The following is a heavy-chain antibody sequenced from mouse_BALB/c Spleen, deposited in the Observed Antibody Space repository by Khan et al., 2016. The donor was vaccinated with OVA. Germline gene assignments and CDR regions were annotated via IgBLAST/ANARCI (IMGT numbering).Heavy chain of an antibody. V-gene: IGHV5-6*01. D-gene: IGHD2-1*01. CDR2: ISSAGTYT. Sequence: EVELVESGGDLVKPGGWLKLSCAASGFTFSSFVMSWVRQTPEKRLEWVATISSAGTYTYYPDSVKGRFTIPRDNAKNTLYLQMNSLRSEDTAIYYCANGNYGWFAYWGQGTLVTVSA. J-gene: IGHJ3*01. CDR3: ANGNYGWFAY. CDR1: GFTFSSFV.